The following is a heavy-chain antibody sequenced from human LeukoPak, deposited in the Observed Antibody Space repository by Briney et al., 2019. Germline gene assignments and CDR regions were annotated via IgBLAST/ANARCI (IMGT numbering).Heavy chain of an antibody. CDR2: ISSSSSYI. Sequence: PGGSLRLSCAASGFTFSSYGMHWVRQAPGKGLEWVSSISSSSSYIYYADSVKGRFTISRDNAKNSLYLQMNSLRAEDTAVYYCARAGSLYGDYVYSDYWGQGTLVTVSS. J-gene: IGHJ4*02. CDR1: GFTFSSYG. V-gene: IGHV3-21*01. CDR3: ARAGSLYGDYVYSDY. D-gene: IGHD4-17*01.